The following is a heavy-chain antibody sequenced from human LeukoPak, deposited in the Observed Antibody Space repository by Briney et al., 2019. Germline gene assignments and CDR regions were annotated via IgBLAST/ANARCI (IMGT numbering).Heavy chain of an antibody. D-gene: IGHD6-19*01. CDR3: ARDRGYSSFDY. V-gene: IGHV3-7*01. CDR2: INTDGSET. CDR1: AFTFSDYW. J-gene: IGHJ4*02. Sequence: PGGSLRLSCAASAFTFSDYWMTWVRQSPGTGLERVANINTDGSETYYVDSVRGRFTIARDNAKHSVYLKMSSLRDDDTAVYYCARDRGYSSFDYWGQGTLVTVSS.